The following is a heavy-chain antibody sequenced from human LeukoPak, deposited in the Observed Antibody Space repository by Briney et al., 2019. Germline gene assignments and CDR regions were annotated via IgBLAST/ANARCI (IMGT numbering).Heavy chain of an antibody. CDR2: IYYSGST. CDR3: ARTYSSGAFDI. V-gene: IGHV4-39*01. J-gene: IGHJ3*02. Sequence: PSETLSLTCTVSGGSISSSSYYWGWIRQPPGKGLEWIATIYYSGSTYYNPSLKSRVTISEDTSKNQFSLKLRFVTAADTAVYYCARTYSSGAFDIWGQGTMVTVSS. CDR1: GGSISSSSYY. D-gene: IGHD6-25*01.